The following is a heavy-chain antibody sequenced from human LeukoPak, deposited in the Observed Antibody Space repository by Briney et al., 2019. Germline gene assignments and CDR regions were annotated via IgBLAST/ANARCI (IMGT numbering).Heavy chain of an antibody. CDR2: ISSSSSYI. J-gene: IGHJ3*02. CDR1: GFTFSNYG. D-gene: IGHD3-10*01. CDR3: ASDNRVYGSGSYAFDI. Sequence: PGGSLRLSCTASGFTFSNYGMNWVRQAPGKGLEWVSCISSSSSYIYYADSVKGRFTISRDNAKNSLYLQMNSLRAEDTAVYYCASDNRVYGSGSYAFDIWGQGTMVTVSS. V-gene: IGHV3-21*01.